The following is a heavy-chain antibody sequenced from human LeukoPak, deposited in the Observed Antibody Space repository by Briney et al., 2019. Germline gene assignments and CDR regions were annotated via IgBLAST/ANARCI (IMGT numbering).Heavy chain of an antibody. D-gene: IGHD2-2*01. V-gene: IGHV1-69*13. CDR3: ARSPTDIVVVPAAPYYMDV. CDR2: IIPIFGTA. Sequence: SVKVSCKASGYTFTSYYMHWVRQAPGQGLEWMGGIIPIFGTANYAQKFQGRVTITADESTSTAYMELSSLRSEDTAVYYCARSPTDIVVVPAAPYYMDVWGKGTTVTVSS. CDR1: GYTFTSYY. J-gene: IGHJ6*03.